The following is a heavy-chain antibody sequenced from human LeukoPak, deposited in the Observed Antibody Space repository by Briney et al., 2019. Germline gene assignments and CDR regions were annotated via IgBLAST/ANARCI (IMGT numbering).Heavy chain of an antibody. J-gene: IGHJ4*02. Sequence: ASVKVSCKASSYTFTTYGITWVRQAPGQGLEWMGWISAYNGNTNYAQKLQGGVTMTTDTSTSTAYMELRSLRSDDTAVYYCARDSTDGVVFDYWGQGTLVTVSS. CDR3: ARDSTDGVVFDY. V-gene: IGHV1-18*01. D-gene: IGHD4-17*01. CDR2: ISAYNGNT. CDR1: SYTFTTYG.